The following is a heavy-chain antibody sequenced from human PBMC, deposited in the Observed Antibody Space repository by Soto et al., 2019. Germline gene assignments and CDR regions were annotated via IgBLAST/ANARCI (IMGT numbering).Heavy chain of an antibody. J-gene: IGHJ4*02. CDR2: IDPSDSYT. D-gene: IGHD3-22*01. CDR3: ARTYYYESRGYYTEEGGYFDY. V-gene: IGHV5-10-1*03. Sequence: EVQLVQSGAEVKKPGESLRISCKGSGYSFTSYWITWVRQMPGKGLEWMGRIDPSDSYTNYRPSFQGHVTISSDKSISTAYLQWSSLKASDTAMYYCARTYYYESRGYYTEEGGYFDYWGQGTLVTVSS. CDR1: GYSFTSYW.